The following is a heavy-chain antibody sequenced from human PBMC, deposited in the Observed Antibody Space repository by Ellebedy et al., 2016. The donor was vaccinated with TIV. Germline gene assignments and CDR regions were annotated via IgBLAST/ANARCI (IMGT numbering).Heavy chain of an antibody. CDR3: ARDRYTRGSDAFDI. V-gene: IGHV3-48*01. CDR2: ISSSSNTI. Sequence: PGGSLRLSCATSGFTFNTYSMNWVRQAPGKGLEWVSYISSSSNTIYYADSMKGRFTISRDNAKKSLYLQMNSLRAEDTAVYYCARDRYTRGSDAFDIWGQGTMVTVSS. D-gene: IGHD3-16*02. J-gene: IGHJ3*02. CDR1: GFTFNTYS.